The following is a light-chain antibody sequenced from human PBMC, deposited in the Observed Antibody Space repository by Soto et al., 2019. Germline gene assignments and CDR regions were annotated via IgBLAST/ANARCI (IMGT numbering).Light chain of an antibody. CDR3: QSYDSSLSAYV. J-gene: IGLJ1*01. CDR1: SSNIGAGYD. Sequence: QSVLAQPPSVSGAPGQKVTISCTGSSSNIGAGYDLHWYQQLPGTAPKLLLYGNSNRPSGVPDRFSGSKSGTSASLAITGLQAEDEADYSCQSYDSSLSAYVFGPGSKVTVL. CDR2: GNS. V-gene: IGLV1-40*01.